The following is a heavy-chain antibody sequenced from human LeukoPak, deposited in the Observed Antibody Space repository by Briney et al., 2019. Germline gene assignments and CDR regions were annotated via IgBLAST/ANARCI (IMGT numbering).Heavy chain of an antibody. Sequence: GGSLRLSCAASGFTFSSYSMYWARQAPGKGLEWVSSISSSGSYIYYADSVKGRFTISRDNARNSLYLQMNSLRAEDTAVYYCARVITGMDYWGQGTLVTVSS. CDR3: ARVITGMDY. V-gene: IGHV3-21*01. J-gene: IGHJ4*02. CDR1: GFTFSSYS. D-gene: IGHD1-20*01. CDR2: ISSSGSYI.